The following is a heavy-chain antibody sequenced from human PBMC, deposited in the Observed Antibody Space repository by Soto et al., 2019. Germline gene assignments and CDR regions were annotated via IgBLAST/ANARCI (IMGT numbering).Heavy chain of an antibody. CDR2: LSYDGSNR. J-gene: IGHJ4*02. CDR3: ARDREGYSSGWYLEY. Sequence: QVHLVESGGGVVQPERSLRLSCVASGFAFSSFAMHWVRQAPGKGLEWMAVLSYDGSNRFYTDSVKGRFTISRDNFRNTMYLQMNSLRPEDTAMYYCARDREGYSSGWYLEYWGQGTPVTVSS. CDR1: GFAFSSFA. V-gene: IGHV3-30-3*01. D-gene: IGHD6-19*01.